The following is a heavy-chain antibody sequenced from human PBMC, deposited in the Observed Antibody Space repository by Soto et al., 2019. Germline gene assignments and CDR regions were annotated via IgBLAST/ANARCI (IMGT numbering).Heavy chain of an antibody. CDR3: ARDRGPVAGYYYYYYGMDV. V-gene: IGHV4-30-4*01. CDR1: GGSISSGDYY. CDR2: IYYSGST. Sequence: TVSGGSISSGDYYWSWIRQPPGKGLEWIGYIYYSGSTYYNPSLKSRVTISVDTSKNQFSLKLSSVTAADTAVYYCARDRGPVAGYYYYYYGMDVWGQGTTVTVSS. D-gene: IGHD6-19*01. J-gene: IGHJ6*02.